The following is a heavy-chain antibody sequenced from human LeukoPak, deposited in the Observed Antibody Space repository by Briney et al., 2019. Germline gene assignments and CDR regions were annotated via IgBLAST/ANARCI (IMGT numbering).Heavy chain of an antibody. D-gene: IGHD3-22*01. V-gene: IGHV3-30*02. CDR1: GFTFSSYG. J-gene: IGHJ4*02. CDR3: AKDFDSGGSYDGAHS. CDR2: IRYDGSNK. Sequence: GGSLRLSCAASGFTFSSYGMHWVRQAPGKGLEWVAFIRYDGSNKYYADSVKGRFTISRDNSKNTVYLQMNSLRPEDTAVYFCAKDFDSGGSYDGAHSWGQGALVTVSS.